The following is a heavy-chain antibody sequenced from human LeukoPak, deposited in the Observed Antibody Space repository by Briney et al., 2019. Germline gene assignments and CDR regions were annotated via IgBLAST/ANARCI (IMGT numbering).Heavy chain of an antibody. CDR2: ISAYNGNT. V-gene: IGHV1-18*01. CDR1: GYTFTSYG. CDR3: AVYSSSSLSYHYGMDV. Sequence: ASVKVSCKASGYTFTSYGISWVRQAPGQGLEWMGWISAYNGNTNYAQKLQGRVTMTTDTSTSTAYMELSSLRSEDTAVYYCAVYSSSSLSYHYGMDVWGQGTTVTVSS. J-gene: IGHJ6*02. D-gene: IGHD6-6*01.